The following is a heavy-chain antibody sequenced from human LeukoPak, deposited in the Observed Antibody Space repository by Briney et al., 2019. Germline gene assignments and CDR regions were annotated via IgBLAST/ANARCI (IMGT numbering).Heavy chain of an antibody. D-gene: IGHD3-9*01. J-gene: IGHJ2*01. CDR1: GDSISTINYY. CDR2: IYSSGST. CDR3: ARSPPTIFGHFDL. Sequence: SETLSLTCTVSGDSISTINYYWNWIRQPAGKGLEWIGRIYSSGSTNYNPSLKSRVTISVDTSMNQFSLKMTSVTAADTAVYYCARSPPTIFGHFDLWGRGTLVTVSS. V-gene: IGHV4-61*02.